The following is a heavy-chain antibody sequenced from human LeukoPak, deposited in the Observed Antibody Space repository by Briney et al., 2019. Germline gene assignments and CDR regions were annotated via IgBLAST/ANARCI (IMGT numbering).Heavy chain of an antibody. D-gene: IGHD4-23*01. CDR2: INPKSGDT. J-gene: IGHJ4*02. CDR1: GYTFTDYY. Sequence: ASVTVSCKASGYTFTDYYIHWVRQAPGQGLEWMGWINPKSGDTNYEQKFQGRVTMTRDTSASTAYMELSGLRSDDTAMYYCARVYYGGKTPSPGGHWGQGTLVTVSS. V-gene: IGHV1-2*02. CDR3: ARVYYGGKTPSPGGH.